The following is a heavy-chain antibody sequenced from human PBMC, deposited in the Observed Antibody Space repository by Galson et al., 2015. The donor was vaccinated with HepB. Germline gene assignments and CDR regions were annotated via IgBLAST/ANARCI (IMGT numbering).Heavy chain of an antibody. D-gene: IGHD1-26*01. J-gene: IGHJ3*02. CDR1: GGTFSSYA. V-gene: IGHV1-2*04. CDR2: INPNSGGT. CDR3: ARARYSGSSNDAFDI. Sequence: SVKVSCKASGGTFSSYAISWVRQAPGQGLEWMGWINPNSGGTNYAQKFQGWVTMTRDTSISTAYMELSRLRSDDTAVYYCARARYSGSSNDAFDIWGQGTMVTVSS.